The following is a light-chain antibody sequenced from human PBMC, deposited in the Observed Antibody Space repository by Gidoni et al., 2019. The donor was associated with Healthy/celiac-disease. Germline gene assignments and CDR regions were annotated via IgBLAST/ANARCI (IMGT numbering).Light chain of an antibody. CDR1: NFGRKS. CDR3: QVWDSSSDHWV. CDR2: DDS. Sequence: YVLTQPPSGSVAPGKTARITRGGNNFGRKSVHWYQQKPGQAPVLVVYDDSDRPSGIPERFSGSNSGNTATLTISRVEAGDEADYYCQVWDSSSDHWVFGGGTKLTVL. V-gene: IGLV3-21*03. J-gene: IGLJ3*02.